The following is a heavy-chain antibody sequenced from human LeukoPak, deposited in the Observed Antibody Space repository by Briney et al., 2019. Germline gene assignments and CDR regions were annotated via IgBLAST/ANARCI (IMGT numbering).Heavy chain of an antibody. D-gene: IGHD1-26*01. J-gene: IGHJ3*02. Sequence: ASVKVSCTTSGYTFSDYYLHWVRQAPGHGLEWMGWINPSSGGTKYVQKFQGRVTMTRDTSISTGYMELSRLRSDDTAVYYCARPIRGSYVEDAFDMWGQGTMVTVSA. CDR1: GYTFSDYY. V-gene: IGHV1-2*02. CDR2: INPSSGGT. CDR3: ARPIRGSYVEDAFDM.